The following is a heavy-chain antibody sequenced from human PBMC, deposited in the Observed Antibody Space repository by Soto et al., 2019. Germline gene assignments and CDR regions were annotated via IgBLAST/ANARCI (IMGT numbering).Heavy chain of an antibody. CDR3: ARESGDWPLNWFDP. Sequence: GGSLRLSCAASGFNFSNHWMHWVRQRPAEGLVWVSRITNDGKSKAYAESVKGRFAISRDNAKNTLYLQMNGLTAEDTAVYYCARESGDWPLNWFDPWGQGTLVTVYS. J-gene: IGHJ5*02. D-gene: IGHD2-21*02. CDR1: GFNFSNHW. CDR2: ITNDGKSK. V-gene: IGHV3-74*01.